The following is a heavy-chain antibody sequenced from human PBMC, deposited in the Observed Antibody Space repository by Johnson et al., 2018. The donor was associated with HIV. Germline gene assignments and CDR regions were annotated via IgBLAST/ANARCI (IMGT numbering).Heavy chain of an antibody. CDR3: AKDLSIAARPAAFDI. CDR1: AFAFSSYA. Sequence: VQLVESGGGVVQPGKSLRLSCVASAFAFSSYAMHWVRQTPGKGLEWVAVISSDGSNKYFADSVKGRFTISRDNSKNTLYLQMNSLRAEDTAVYYCAKDLSIAARPAAFDIWGQGTMVTVSS. V-gene: IGHV3-30*04. D-gene: IGHD6-6*01. J-gene: IGHJ3*02. CDR2: ISSDGSNK.